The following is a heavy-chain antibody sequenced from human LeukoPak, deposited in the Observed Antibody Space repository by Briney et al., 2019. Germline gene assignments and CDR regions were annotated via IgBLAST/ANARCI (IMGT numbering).Heavy chain of an antibody. CDR3: ARSGQRNGFDP. Sequence: SQTLSLTCTVSGGSISSGGYYWSWIRQHPGKGLEWIGYIYYSGSTYYNPSLKSRVTISVDTSKNQFSLKPSSVTAADTAVYYCARSGQRNGFDPWGQGTLVTVSS. J-gene: IGHJ5*02. CDR2: IYYSGST. D-gene: IGHD3-3*01. CDR1: GGSISSGGYY. V-gene: IGHV4-31*03.